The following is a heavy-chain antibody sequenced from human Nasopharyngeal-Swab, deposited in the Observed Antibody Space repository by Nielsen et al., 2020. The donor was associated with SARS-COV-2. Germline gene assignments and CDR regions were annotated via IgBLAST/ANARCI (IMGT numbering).Heavy chain of an antibody. V-gene: IGHV3-7*01. J-gene: IGHJ6*02. CDR3: ARDSFSRVGAAGSSHYYYYGMDV. Sequence: GGSLTLSCAASGFTFSSYWMSWVRQAPGKGLVGVANIKQDGSEKYYVDSVKGRFTITRDNAKNSLYLQMNSLRAEDTAVYYCARDSFSRVGAAGSSHYYYYGMDVWGQGTTVTVSS. CDR1: GFTFSSYW. D-gene: IGHD6-13*01. CDR2: IKQDGSEK.